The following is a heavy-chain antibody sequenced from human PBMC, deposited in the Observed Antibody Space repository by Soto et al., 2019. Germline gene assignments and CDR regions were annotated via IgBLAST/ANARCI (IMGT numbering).Heavy chain of an antibody. V-gene: IGHV3-23*01. Sequence: EVQLLASGGGLVQPGGSLRLSCAASGFTVSSKAMSWVRQSPERGLEWLSSISGSGGTTYYADSVKGRFAISRDTYTNTLFLQMNNLRAEDTATYSCAKSRAYGAATDFDLWGQGTLVTVSS. CDR1: GFTVSSKA. J-gene: IGHJ4*02. CDR2: ISGSGGTT. D-gene: IGHD1-26*01. CDR3: AKSRAYGAATDFDL.